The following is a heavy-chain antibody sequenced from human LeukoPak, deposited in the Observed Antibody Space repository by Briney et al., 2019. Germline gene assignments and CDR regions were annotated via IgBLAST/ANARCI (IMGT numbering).Heavy chain of an antibody. CDR3: ARQLAGTEGYYFDY. CDR1: GGSISSSSYY. CDR2: IYYSGST. Sequence: SETLSLTCTVSGGSISSSSYYWGWIRQPPGKGLEWIGSIYYSGSTYYNPSLKSRVTISVDTSKNQFSLKLSSVTAADTAVYYCARQLAGTEGYYFDYWGQGTLVTVSS. V-gene: IGHV4-39*01. J-gene: IGHJ4*02. D-gene: IGHD6-19*01.